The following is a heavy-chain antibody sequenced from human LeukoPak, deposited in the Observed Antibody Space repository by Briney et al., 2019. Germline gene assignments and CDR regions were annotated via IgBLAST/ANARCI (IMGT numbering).Heavy chain of an antibody. V-gene: IGHV4-4*07. CDR2: IYTSGST. J-gene: IGHJ4*02. CDR1: GGSISSYY. D-gene: IGHD3-22*01. CDR3: ARAARKFNYYDSSGYYYFDY. Sequence: SETLSLTCTVSGGSISSYYWSWIRQPAGKGLEWIGRIYTSGSTNYNPSLKSRVTMPVDTSKNQFSLKLSSVTAADTAVYYCARAARKFNYYDSSGYYYFDYWGQGTLVTVSS.